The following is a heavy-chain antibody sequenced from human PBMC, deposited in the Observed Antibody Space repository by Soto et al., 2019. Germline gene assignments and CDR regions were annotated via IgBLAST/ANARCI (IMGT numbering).Heavy chain of an antibody. CDR3: AKDHFRSLWLPSFDP. Sequence: GGSLRLSCAASGFTFISYGMHWVRQAPGKGLEWVAVISYDGSNKYYADSVKGRFTISRDNSKNTLYLQMNSLRAEDTAVYYCAKDHFRSLWLPSFDPWGQGTLVTVSS. J-gene: IGHJ5*02. D-gene: IGHD5-18*01. CDR2: ISYDGSNK. V-gene: IGHV3-30*18. CDR1: GFTFISYG.